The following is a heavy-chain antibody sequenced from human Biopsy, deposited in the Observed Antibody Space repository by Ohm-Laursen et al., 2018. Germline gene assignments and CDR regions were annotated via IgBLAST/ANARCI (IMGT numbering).Heavy chain of an antibody. J-gene: IGHJ3*02. CDR1: GGSFSGYY. V-gene: IGHV4-34*01. CDR3: ARLTGDYIWGNWRINHDPFDI. CDR2: VSPSGST. Sequence: TLSLTCSVSGGSFSGYYCSWIRQTPGKGLEWIGEVSPSGSTNYNPSLKSRVTIAIDPSMNQFSLNLSSVTAADTAVYYCARLTGDYIWGNWRINHDPFDIWDQGTSVTVSS. D-gene: IGHD3-16*01.